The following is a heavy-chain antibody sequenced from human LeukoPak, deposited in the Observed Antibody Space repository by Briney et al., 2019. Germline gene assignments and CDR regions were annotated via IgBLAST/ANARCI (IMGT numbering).Heavy chain of an antibody. CDR2: AGESVHTT. V-gene: IGHV3-23*01. Sequence: GGSLRLSCAASGFTFATCGISWVRQAPGKGLEWVSVAGESVHTTHYADSVKGRFIISRDNSKNTVHLQMNSLRAEDTAVYYCAKDSFTVVRGVGSDDGFAVWGQGTMVTVSS. CDR3: AKDSFTVVRGVGSDDGFAV. D-gene: IGHD3-10*01. CDR1: GFTFATCG. J-gene: IGHJ3*01.